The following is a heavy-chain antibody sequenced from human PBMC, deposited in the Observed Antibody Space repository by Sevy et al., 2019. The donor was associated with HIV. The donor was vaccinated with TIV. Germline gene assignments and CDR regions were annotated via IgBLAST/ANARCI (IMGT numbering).Heavy chain of an antibody. V-gene: IGHV3-11*01. D-gene: IGHD5-18*01. J-gene: IGHJ2*01. CDR2: ISSSGSTI. CDR1: GFTFSDYY. Sequence: GGSLRLSCAASGFTFSDYYMSWIRQAPGKGLEWVSYISSSGSTIYYADSVKGRFTISRDKAKNSLYLQMNSLRAEDTAVYYCAREPPRRGYSYGYVPWYFDLWGRGTLVTVSS. CDR3: AREPPRRGYSYGYVPWYFDL.